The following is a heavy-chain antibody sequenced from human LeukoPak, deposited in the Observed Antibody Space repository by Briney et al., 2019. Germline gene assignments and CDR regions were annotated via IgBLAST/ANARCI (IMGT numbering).Heavy chain of an antibody. J-gene: IGHJ5*02. D-gene: IGHD3-10*01. CDR1: GGSISSGDYY. CDR3: ARGRHYYGSGSYERRHWFDP. Sequence: SQTLSLTCTVSGGSISSGDYYWSWIRQPPGKGLEWIGYIYYSGSTYYNPSLKIRVTISVDTSKNQFSLKLSSVTAADTAVYYCARGRHYYGSGSYERRHWFDPWGQGTLVTVSS. V-gene: IGHV4-30-4*08. CDR2: IYYSGST.